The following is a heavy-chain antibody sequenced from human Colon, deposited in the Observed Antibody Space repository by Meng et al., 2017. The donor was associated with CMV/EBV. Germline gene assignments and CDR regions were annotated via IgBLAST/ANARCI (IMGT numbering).Heavy chain of an antibody. V-gene: IGHV1-2*02. CDR2: INPNSGGT. Sequence: ASVKVSCKASGYTFTDYKIHWVRQAPGQGLEWMGWINPNSGGTNYAQKFQGRVTMTRDTSISTAYMELSRLRSDDTAVYYCARDTSTIFGVVTTPDVWGQGTTVTVSS. CDR3: ARDTSTIFGVVTTPDV. J-gene: IGHJ6*02. CDR1: GYTFTDYK. D-gene: IGHD3-3*01.